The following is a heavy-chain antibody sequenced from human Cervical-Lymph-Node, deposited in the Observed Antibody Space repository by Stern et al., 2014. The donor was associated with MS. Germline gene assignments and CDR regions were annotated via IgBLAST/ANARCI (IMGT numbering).Heavy chain of an antibody. Sequence: QVQLGQSGAEVKKPGASVKVSCKVSGDTLSEISMHWVRQAPGKGLEWMGGFDPQHGETRYAQKFQGRVTMAEDRSKDTAYMELSSLRSEDTAMYYCATHRGRVTYYYGMDVWGQGTTVTVSS. J-gene: IGHJ6*02. CDR2: FDPQHGET. D-gene: IGHD2-21*02. CDR3: ATHRGRVTYYYGMDV. CDR1: GDTLSEIS. V-gene: IGHV1-24*01.